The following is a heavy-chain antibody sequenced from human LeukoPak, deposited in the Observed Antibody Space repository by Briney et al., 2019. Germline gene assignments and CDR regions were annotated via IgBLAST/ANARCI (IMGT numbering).Heavy chain of an antibody. Sequence: GGSLRLSCVGSGFTFSTHAMSWVRQAPGKGLEWVSTISGAGGSTCYADSVKGRFTISRDNSENTLYLQMNSLRVEDTAVYYCAKRPYDFWSGYFFHYWGQGTLVTVSS. CDR1: GFTFSTHA. V-gene: IGHV3-23*01. J-gene: IGHJ4*02. CDR3: AKRPYDFWSGYFFHY. CDR2: ISGAGGST. D-gene: IGHD3-3*01.